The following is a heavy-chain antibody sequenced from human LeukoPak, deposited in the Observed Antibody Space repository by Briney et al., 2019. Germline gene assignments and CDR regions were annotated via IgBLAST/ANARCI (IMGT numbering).Heavy chain of an antibody. CDR3: ARDENDSGSYYVDNEDY. CDR1: GFTFTSYS. V-gene: IGHV3-23*01. D-gene: IGHD1-26*01. Sequence: GGSLRLSCAASGFTFTSYSMNWVRQAPGKGLEWVSTISGGGSTYYADSVKGRFTISRDNSKNTLYLQVNSLRAEDTAVYYCARDENDSGSYYVDNEDYWGQGTLVTVSS. J-gene: IGHJ4*02. CDR2: ISGGGST.